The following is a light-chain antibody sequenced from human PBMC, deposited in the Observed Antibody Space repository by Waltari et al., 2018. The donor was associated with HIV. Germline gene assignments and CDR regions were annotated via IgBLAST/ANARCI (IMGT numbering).Light chain of an antibody. CDR3: SSYTRSSTMI. J-gene: IGLJ2*01. CDR2: DVS. CDR1: SSDVGAYNY. V-gene: IGLV2-14*03. Sequence: QSALTQPASVSGSPGQSITISCTGTSSDVGAYNYVSWYQVLPDKVPKLLVYDVSERPVGVSNRFSGSKSGNTASLTISGLQAEDGADYYCSSYTRSSTMIFGGGTKLTVL.